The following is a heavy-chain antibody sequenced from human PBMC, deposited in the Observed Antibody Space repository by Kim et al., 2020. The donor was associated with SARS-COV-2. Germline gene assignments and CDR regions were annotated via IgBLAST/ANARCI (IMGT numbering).Heavy chain of an antibody. CDR2: INPSGGST. J-gene: IGHJ6*02. CDR3: ARPSGIAGRHLRGGGYYGMDV. Sequence: ASVKVSCKASGYTFTSYYMHWVRQAPGQGLEWMGVINPSGGSTSYAQKFQGRVTMTRDTSTSTVYMELSSLKSEDTAVYYCARPSGIAGRHLRGGGYYGMDVWGQGTTVTVSS. D-gene: IGHD6-13*01. CDR1: GYTFTSYY. V-gene: IGHV1-46*01.